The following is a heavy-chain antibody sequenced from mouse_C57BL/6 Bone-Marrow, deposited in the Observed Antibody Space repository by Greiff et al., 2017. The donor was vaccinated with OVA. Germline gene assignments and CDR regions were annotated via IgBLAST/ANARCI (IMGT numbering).Heavy chain of an antibody. D-gene: IGHD1-1*01. CDR3: ARSHYYGSSYGYFDV. Sequence: VHVKQSGPELVKPGASVKIPCKASGYTFTDYNMDWVKQSHGKSLEWIGDINPNNGGTIYNQKFKGKATLTVDKSSSTAYMELRSLTSEDTAVYYCARSHYYGSSYGYFDVWGTGTTVTVSS. V-gene: IGHV1-18*01. J-gene: IGHJ1*03. CDR2: INPNNGGT. CDR1: GYTFTDYN.